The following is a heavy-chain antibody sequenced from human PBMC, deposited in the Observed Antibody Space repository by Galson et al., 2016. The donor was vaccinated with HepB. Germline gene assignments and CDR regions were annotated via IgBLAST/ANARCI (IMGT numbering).Heavy chain of an antibody. D-gene: IGHD3-3*01. CDR1: GFTVSSSY. CDR3: AKVAPDYDFWSGYTVHYYFDY. V-gene: IGHV3-53*01. J-gene: IGHJ4*02. Sequence: SLRLSCAASGFTVSSSYMSWVRQAPGKGLKWVSVIYTDGSTYYADSVKGRFTISRVNSKNTLYLQMSSLRAEDTAVYYCAKVAPDYDFWSGYTVHYYFDYWGQGTLVTVSS. CDR2: IYTDGST.